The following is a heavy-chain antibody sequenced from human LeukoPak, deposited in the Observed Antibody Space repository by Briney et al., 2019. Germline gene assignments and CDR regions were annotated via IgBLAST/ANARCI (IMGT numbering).Heavy chain of an antibody. D-gene: IGHD3-3*01. CDR2: INHSGST. J-gene: IGHJ6*03. Sequence: PSETLSLTCAVYGGSFSGYYWSWIRQPPGKGLEWIGEINHSGSTNYKPSLKSRVTISVDTSKNQFSLKLSSVTAADTAVYYCARGRTIFGVVRSTYYMDVWGKGTTVTVPS. CDR3: ARGRTIFGVVRSTYYMDV. CDR1: GGSFSGYY. V-gene: IGHV4-34*01.